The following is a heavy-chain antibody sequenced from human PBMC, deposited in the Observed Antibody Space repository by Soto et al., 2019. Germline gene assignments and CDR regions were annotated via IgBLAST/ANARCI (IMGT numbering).Heavy chain of an antibody. CDR3: ARLPRYSGSYKHKWGFGMDV. V-gene: IGHV5-51*01. Sequence: GESLKISCKCSGYSFTIYWIGWVRQMPGKGLEWMGIIYPGDSDTRYSPSFQGQVTISADKSISTAYLQWSSLKASDTAMYYCARLPRYSGSYKHKWGFGMDVWGDGTTVTVSS. CDR2: IYPGDSDT. D-gene: IGHD1-26*01. CDR1: GYSFTIYW. J-gene: IGHJ6*04.